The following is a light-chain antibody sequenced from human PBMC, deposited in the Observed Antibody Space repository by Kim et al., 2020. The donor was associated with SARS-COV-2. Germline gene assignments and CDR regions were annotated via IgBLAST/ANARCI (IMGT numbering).Light chain of an antibody. CDR2: GAY. CDR1: QSVSSSY. CDR3: QQYGSSPPTT. J-gene: IGKJ5*01. V-gene: IGKV3-20*01. Sequence: PGERATRSCRASQSVSSSYLAWYQQKPGQAPRLLIYGAYSRATGIPDRFSGSGSGTDFTLTISRLEPEDFAVYYCQQYGSSPPTTFGQGTRLEIK.